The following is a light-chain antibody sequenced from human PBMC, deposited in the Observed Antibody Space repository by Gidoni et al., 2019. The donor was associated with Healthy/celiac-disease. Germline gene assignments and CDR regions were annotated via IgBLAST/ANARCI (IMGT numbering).Light chain of an antibody. Sequence: SHALTQPTSVSVSPGQTASITCPGDKLGDKYACWYQQKPGQSPVLVIYQDSKRPSGIPERFSGSNSGNTATLTISGTQAMDEADYYCQAWDSSTYVVFGGGTKLTVL. J-gene: IGLJ2*01. CDR1: KLGDKY. CDR2: QDS. CDR3: QAWDSSTYVV. V-gene: IGLV3-1*01.